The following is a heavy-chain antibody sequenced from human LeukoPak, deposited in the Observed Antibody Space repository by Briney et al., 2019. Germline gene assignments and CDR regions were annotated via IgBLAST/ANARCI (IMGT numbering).Heavy chain of an antibody. V-gene: IGHV3-53*01. D-gene: IGHD3-10*01. CDR2: IYSGGST. J-gene: IGHJ6*03. CDR1: GFTVSSNY. CDR3: AREGSGRPYYYYYYMDV. Sequence: GGSLRLSCAASGFTVSSNYMSWVRQAPGKGLEWVSVIYSGGSTYYADSVKGRFTISRDNSKNTLYLQMNSLRAEDTALYYCAREGSGRPYYYYYYMDVWGKGTTVTVSS.